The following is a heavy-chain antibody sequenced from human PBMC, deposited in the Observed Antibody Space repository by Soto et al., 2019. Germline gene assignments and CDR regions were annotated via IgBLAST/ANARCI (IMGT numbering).Heavy chain of an antibody. Sequence: ASVKVSCKASGGTFSSYAISWVRQAPGQGLEWMGGIIPIFGTANYAQKFQGRVTITADESTSTAYMELSSLRSEDTAVYYCARDARTYGSGSYYWFDPWGQGTLVTVSS. CDR3: ARDARTYGSGSYYWFDP. D-gene: IGHD3-10*01. J-gene: IGHJ5*02. V-gene: IGHV1-69*13. CDR2: IIPIFGTA. CDR1: GGTFSSYA.